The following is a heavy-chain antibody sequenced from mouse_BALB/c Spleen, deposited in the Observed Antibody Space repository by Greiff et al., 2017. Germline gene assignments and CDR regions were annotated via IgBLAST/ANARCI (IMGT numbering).Heavy chain of an antibody. J-gene: IGHJ1*01. CDR1: GYTFTSYN. D-gene: IGHD2-14*01. V-gene: IGHV1-12*01. CDR3: ARCYRYDDWYFDV. CDR2: IYPGNGDT. Sequence: QVQLQQPGAELVKPGASVKMSCKASGYTFTSYNMHWVKQTPGQGLEWIGAIYPGNGDTSYNQKFKGKATLTADNSSSTAYMQLSSLTSEDSAVYYCARCYRYDDWYFDVWGAGTTVTVSS.